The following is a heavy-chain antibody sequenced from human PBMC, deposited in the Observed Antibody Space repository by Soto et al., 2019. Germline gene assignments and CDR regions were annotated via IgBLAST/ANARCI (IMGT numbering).Heavy chain of an antibody. J-gene: IGHJ6*04. CDR3: ARLNGYWISTNCHGYYGMDV. D-gene: IGHD2-2*03. Sequence: SETLSLTCAVSGGSISSSNWWSWVRQPPGKGLEWIGEIYHSGSTNYNPSLKSRVTISVDKSKNQFSLKLSSVTAADTAVYYCARLNGYWISTNCHGYYGMDVWGKGTTVTVSS. V-gene: IGHV4-4*02. CDR2: IYHSGST. CDR1: GGSISSSNW.